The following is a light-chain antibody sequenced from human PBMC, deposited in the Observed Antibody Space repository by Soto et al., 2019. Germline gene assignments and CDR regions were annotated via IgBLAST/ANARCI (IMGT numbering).Light chain of an antibody. CDR2: AAS. J-gene: IGKJ4*01. V-gene: IGKV1-39*01. CDR3: LQHNTYPLT. Sequence: DIQMTQSPSSLSASVGDRVTITCRASQSISNSLNWYQQKPGRAPKLLIYAASSLQSGVPSRFSGSGSGTDFTLTISSLQPEDFATYYCLQHNTYPLTFGGGTKVDI. CDR1: QSISNS.